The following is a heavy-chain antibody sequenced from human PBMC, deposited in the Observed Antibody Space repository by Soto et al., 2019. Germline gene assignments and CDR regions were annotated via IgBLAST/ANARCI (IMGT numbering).Heavy chain of an antibody. Sequence: SVKVSCKASGGTLTNFINYPINWVRQAPGQGLEWMGGIVPNIGTVNYAQKFQGRVTITADTSTSTAYMELRSLRSDDTAVYYCARDVPIVVVPAARAYYYYGMDVWGQGTTVTVSS. V-gene: IGHV1-69*06. CDR2: IVPNIGTV. CDR3: ARDVPIVVVPAARAYYYYGMDV. D-gene: IGHD2-2*01. CDR1: GGTLTNFINYP. J-gene: IGHJ6*02.